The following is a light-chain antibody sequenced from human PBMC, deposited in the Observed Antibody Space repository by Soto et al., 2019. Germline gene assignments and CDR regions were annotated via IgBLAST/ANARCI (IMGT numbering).Light chain of an antibody. CDR2: GAS. V-gene: IGKV3-20*01. J-gene: IGKJ3*01. CDR1: QSIDSNS. Sequence: EIVLTQSPGTLSLSPGQRATLSCRASQSIDSNSLAWYQQKPGQAPRFLIYGASLRATGIPDRFSGSGSGTDFTLTINRLEPEDFAVYFCHQYSNSHCTFGPGTTVAIK. CDR3: HQYSNSHCT.